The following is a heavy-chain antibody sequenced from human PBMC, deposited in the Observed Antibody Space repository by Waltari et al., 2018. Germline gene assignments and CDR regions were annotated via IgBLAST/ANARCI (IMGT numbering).Heavy chain of an antibody. J-gene: IGHJ4*02. CDR1: GGTFSSYA. CDR2: IIPILGIA. Sequence: QVQLVQSGAEVKKPGSSVKVSCKASGGTFSSYAISWVRQAPGQGLEWMGRIIPILGIANYAQKFQGRVTITADKSTSTAYMELSSLRSEDTAVYYCARAPGGYSYGYSDYWGQGTLVTVSS. CDR3: ARAPGGYSYGYSDY. V-gene: IGHV1-69*04. D-gene: IGHD5-18*01.